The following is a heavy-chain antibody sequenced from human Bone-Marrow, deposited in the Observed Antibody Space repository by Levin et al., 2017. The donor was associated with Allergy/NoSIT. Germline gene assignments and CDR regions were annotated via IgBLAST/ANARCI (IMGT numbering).Heavy chain of an antibody. V-gene: IGHV7-4-1*01. CDR2: INTNTGNP. CDR3: AGGLSDGVATNRPTYYYYGMDV. D-gene: IGHD5-12*01. CDR1: GYTFTSYA. Sequence: ASVKVSCKASGYTFTSYAMNWVRQAPGQGLEWMGWINTNTGNPTYAQGFTGRFVFSLDTSVSTAYLQICSLKAEDTAVYYCAGGLSDGVATNRPTYYYYGMDVWGQGTTVTVSS. J-gene: IGHJ6*02.